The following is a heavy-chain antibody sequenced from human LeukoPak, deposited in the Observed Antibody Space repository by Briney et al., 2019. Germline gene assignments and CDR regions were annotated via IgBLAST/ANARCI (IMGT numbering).Heavy chain of an antibody. CDR1: GYSITSGYY. CDR3: ASIYYYDSAPFDP. V-gene: IGHV4-38-2*02. CDR2: FYDSGNT. Sequence: SETLSLTCTVSGYSITSGYYWGWIRQPPRKGLGWIGSFYDSGNTYYNPSLKSRVTISVDTSKNQFSLKLSSVTAADTAVYYCASIYYYDSAPFDPWGQGILVTVSS. D-gene: IGHD3-22*01. J-gene: IGHJ5*02.